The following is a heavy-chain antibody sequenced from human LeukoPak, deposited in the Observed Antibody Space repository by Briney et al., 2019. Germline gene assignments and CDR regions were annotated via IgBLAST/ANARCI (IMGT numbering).Heavy chain of an antibody. J-gene: IGHJ4*02. V-gene: IGHV4-59*01. Sequence: SETLSLTCTVSGGSMSSYYWTWIRQPPGKGLEWIGYIYYRGGTNYNPSLKSRVSISVDTSKNQFSLKLSSVTAADTGVYYYARVVSSWSQLDYWGQGTLVTVSS. CDR1: GGSMSSYY. D-gene: IGHD6-13*01. CDR3: ARVVSSWSQLDY. CDR2: IYYRGGT.